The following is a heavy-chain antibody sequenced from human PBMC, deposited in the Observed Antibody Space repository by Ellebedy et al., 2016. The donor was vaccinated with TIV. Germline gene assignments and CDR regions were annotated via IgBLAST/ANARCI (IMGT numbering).Heavy chain of an antibody. CDR2: MYGSGRGI. CDR3: AKDQVAGDGRWVFDS. J-gene: IGHJ3*01. D-gene: IGHD5-24*01. V-gene: IGHV3-23*01. Sequence: PGGSLRLSCEASGFSFSAFAMGWVRQTPGQGLEWVSGMYGSGRGISYSESVKGRFIISRDNSKNTLYLQMNSLRAEDTAIYYCAKDQVAGDGRWVFDSWGQGTVVTVSS. CDR1: GFSFSAFA.